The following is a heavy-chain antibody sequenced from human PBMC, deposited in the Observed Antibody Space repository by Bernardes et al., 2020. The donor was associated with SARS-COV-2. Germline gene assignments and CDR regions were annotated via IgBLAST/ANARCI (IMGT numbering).Heavy chain of an antibody. D-gene: IGHD6-13*01. Sequence: GGSLRLSCAASGFTFSTYWMSWVRQAPGKGLEWVANINQHGTEKYYVDSVRGRFTISRDNARNSLYLEMNSLRAEDTAVYYCARADSAIWYVFPYFEHWGQGTLVTVSS. CDR2: INQHGTEK. J-gene: IGHJ4*02. CDR3: ARADSAIWYVFPYFEH. CDR1: GFTFSTYW. V-gene: IGHV3-7*04.